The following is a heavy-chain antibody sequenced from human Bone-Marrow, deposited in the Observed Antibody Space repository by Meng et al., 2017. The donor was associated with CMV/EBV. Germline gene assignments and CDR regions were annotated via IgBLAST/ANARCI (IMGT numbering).Heavy chain of an antibody. J-gene: IGHJ5*02. Sequence: SVKVSCKASGGTFSSYAISWVRQAPGQGLEWMGGIIPILGIANYAQKFQGRVTITTDESTSTAYMELSSLRSEDTAVYYCARDLYQLGWFDPWGQGTLVTIYS. CDR3: ARDLYQLGWFDP. D-gene: IGHD2-2*01. CDR1: GGTFSSYA. V-gene: IGHV1-69*10. CDR2: IIPILGIA.